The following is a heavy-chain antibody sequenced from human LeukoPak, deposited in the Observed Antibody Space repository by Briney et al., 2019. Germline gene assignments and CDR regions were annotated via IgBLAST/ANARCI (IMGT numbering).Heavy chain of an antibody. D-gene: IGHD6-25*01. CDR2: IGSSGSPI. CDR1: GFTFSDYY. J-gene: IGHJ4*02. V-gene: IGHV3-11*01. Sequence: GGSLRPSCAASGFTFSDYYMSWIRQAPGKGLEWVSYIGSSGSPIYYADSVKGRFAISRDNAKNSLYLQMNSLRAEDTAVYYCAKAQHSSVWGYFDYWGQGTLVTVSS. CDR3: AKAQHSSVWGYFDY.